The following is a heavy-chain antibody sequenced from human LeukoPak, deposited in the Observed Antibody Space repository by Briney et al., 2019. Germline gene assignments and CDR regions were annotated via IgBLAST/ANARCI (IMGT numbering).Heavy chain of an antibody. Sequence: SGPTLMKPTQTLTRTCTFSGFSLGTSGVGVGWILQPPGKALEWLALIYWDDDRRYSPSLKSRLSITKDTSKNQVVLTMINMDPVDTATYYCAHRRVGYTTTWPFDYWGQGTLVTVSS. CDR2: IYWDDDR. CDR1: GFSLGTSGVG. CDR3: AHRRVGYTTTWPFDY. V-gene: IGHV2-5*02. D-gene: IGHD5-12*01. J-gene: IGHJ4*02.